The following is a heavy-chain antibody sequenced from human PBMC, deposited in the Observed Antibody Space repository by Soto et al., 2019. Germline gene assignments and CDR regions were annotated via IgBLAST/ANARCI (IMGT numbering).Heavy chain of an antibody. D-gene: IGHD3-3*01. CDR1: GFTFTSSA. CDR3: AADSRQGRFLEWLSAFDI. J-gene: IGHJ3*02. V-gene: IGHV1-58*01. CDR2: IVVGSGNT. Sequence: SVKVSCKASGFTFTSSAEQWVRQARGQRLEWIGWIVVGSGNTNYAQKFQERVTITRDMSTSTAYMELSSLRSEDTAVYYCAADSRQGRFLEWLSAFDIWGQGTMVTVS.